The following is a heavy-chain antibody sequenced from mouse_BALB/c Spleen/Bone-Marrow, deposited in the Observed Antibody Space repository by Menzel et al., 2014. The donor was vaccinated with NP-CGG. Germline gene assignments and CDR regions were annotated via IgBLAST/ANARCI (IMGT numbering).Heavy chain of an antibody. D-gene: IGHD2-3*01. Sequence: VQLQQSGPGLVAPSQSLSITCTVSGFSLTSNGVSWVRQPPGKGLEWLGVIWGDGSTKYHSALISRLSISKDNSKSRVFLKLNSLHTDDTATYYCAKPEDGYAMDYWGQGTSVTASS. CDR3: AKPEDGYAMDY. CDR2: IWGDGST. V-gene: IGHV2-3*01. J-gene: IGHJ4*01. CDR1: GFSLTSNG.